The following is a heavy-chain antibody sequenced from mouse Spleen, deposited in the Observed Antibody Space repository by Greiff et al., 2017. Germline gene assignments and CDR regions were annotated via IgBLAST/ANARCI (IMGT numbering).Heavy chain of an antibody. J-gene: IGHJ2*01. CDR2: INPSTGGT. V-gene: IGHV1-42*01. CDR1: GYSFTGYY. CDR3: ARGYGNGFDY. Sequence: EVQLQQSGPELVKPGASVKISCKASGYSFTGYYMNWVKQSPEKSLEWIGEINPSTGGTTYNQKFKAKATLTVDKSSSTAYMQLKSLTSGDSAVYYCARGYGNGFDYWGQGTTLTVSS. D-gene: IGHD2-1*01.